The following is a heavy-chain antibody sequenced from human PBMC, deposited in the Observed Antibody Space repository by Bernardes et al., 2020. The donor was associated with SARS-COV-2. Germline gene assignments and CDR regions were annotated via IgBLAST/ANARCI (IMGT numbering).Heavy chain of an antibody. Sequence: VGSLSLSCVASGFTFGDYNMYWVRQAPGKGLEWVSLITWDGSGSWYGDSVKGRFTISRDNSKNSLYLRMNSLRAEDTAFYYCAKDIELGAVWGGMDVWGQGTTVTVSS. CDR2: ITWDGSGS. J-gene: IGHJ6*02. V-gene: IGHV3-43*01. CDR3: AKDIELGAVWGGMDV. D-gene: IGHD3-16*01. CDR1: GFTFGDYN.